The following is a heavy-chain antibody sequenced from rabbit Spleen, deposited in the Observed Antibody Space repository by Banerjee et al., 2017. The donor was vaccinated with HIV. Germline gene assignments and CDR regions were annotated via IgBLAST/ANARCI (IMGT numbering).Heavy chain of an antibody. Sequence: QEHLKESGGGLVQPGGSLKLFCKASGVSFSGSSYMCWVRQAPGKGLEWIACIEAGSGGFTYFASWAKGRFTISKTSSTTVTLQMTSLTAADTATYFCARDTSSSFSSYGIDLWGQGTLVTVS. CDR2: IEAGSGGFT. CDR1: GVSFSGSSY. J-gene: IGHJ6*01. CDR3: ARDTSSSFSSYGIDL. D-gene: IGHD1-1*01. V-gene: IGHV1S45*01.